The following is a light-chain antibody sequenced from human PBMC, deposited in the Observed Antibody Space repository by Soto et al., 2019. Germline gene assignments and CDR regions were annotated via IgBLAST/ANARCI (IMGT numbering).Light chain of an antibody. J-gene: IGKJ1*01. CDR1: QSISSS. Sequence: ELVLTQSPATLSLSPGKKATHSCRASQSISSSLAWYQQKPGQAPRLLIYDASTRATGFPARFSGSGSGTDFTLTIGSLEPEDFAVYYCQQRSEWPRTFGQGTKVDIK. V-gene: IGKV3-11*01. CDR2: DAS. CDR3: QQRSEWPRT.